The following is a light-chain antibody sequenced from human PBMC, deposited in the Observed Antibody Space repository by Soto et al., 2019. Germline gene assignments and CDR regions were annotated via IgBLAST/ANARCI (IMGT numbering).Light chain of an antibody. CDR3: QHYNSYPWT. CDR1: QTINNW. Sequence: DSQMTQSASTLSASIGDRVTITCRASQTINNWLAWYQQKPGKAPNLLIYHASNLETGVPSRFSGSAFGTEFTLTISSLQPDDFATYYCQHYNSYPWTFGQRTKVDIK. CDR2: HAS. V-gene: IGKV1-5*01. J-gene: IGKJ1*01.